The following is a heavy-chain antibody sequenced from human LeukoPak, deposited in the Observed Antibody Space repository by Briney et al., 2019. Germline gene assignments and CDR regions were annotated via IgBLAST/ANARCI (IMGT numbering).Heavy chain of an antibody. CDR3: ARDLAAAVNY. V-gene: IGHV3-23*01. Sequence: PGGSLRLSCAVSGLTFSNYAMTWVRQAPGKGLEWVSSISSSGGHTYYGGSVKGRFAISRDNSKNTVYLQMNSLRAEDTAVYYCARDLAAAVNYWGQGTLVTVSS. CDR1: GLTFSNYA. J-gene: IGHJ4*02. D-gene: IGHD6-13*01. CDR2: ISSSGGHT.